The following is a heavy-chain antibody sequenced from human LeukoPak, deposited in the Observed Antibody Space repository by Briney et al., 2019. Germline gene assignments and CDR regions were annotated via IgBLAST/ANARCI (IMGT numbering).Heavy chain of an antibody. V-gene: IGHV3-30*02. CDR2: IRLDGGNK. D-gene: IGHD3-22*01. CDR1: GLTFRSYG. Sequence: GGSLRLSCAASGLTFRSYGIHWVRQAPGKGLEWVALIRLDGGNKYYEDSLKGRFTISRDNYKNKLYLQMNNLRAEDTAVYNCAKDQSPGHYYDSSGYFDYWGQGTLVTVSS. J-gene: IGHJ4*02. CDR3: AKDQSPGHYYDSSGYFDY.